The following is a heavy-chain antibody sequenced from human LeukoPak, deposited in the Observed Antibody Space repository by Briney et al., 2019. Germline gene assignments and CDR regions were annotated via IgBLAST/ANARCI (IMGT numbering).Heavy chain of an antibody. Sequence: SETLSLTCTVSGGSISSSSYYWGWIRQPPGKGLEWIGSIYYSGSTYYNPSLKSRVTISVDTSKNQFSLKLSSVTAADTAVYYCARRRVLLWFGELAEIDYWGQGTLVTVSS. CDR3: ARRRVLLWFGELAEIDY. CDR2: IYYSGST. CDR1: GGSISSSSYY. D-gene: IGHD3-10*01. J-gene: IGHJ4*02. V-gene: IGHV4-39*01.